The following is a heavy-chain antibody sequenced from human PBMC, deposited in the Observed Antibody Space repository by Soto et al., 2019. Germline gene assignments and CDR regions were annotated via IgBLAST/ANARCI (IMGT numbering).Heavy chain of an antibody. Sequence: EVQVVESGGGLVQPGGSLRLSCAASGFTVSSNYMTWVRQAPGKGLEWVSLIYSGGSTYYADSVKGRFTVSRDNSKNTLYLQMNSLRADDTAVYYCARALTYYSSTSCYNFYYYMDVWGKGTTVTVSS. CDR2: IYSGGST. D-gene: IGHD2-2*02. J-gene: IGHJ6*03. CDR3: ARALTYYSSTSCYNFYYYMDV. CDR1: GFTVSSNY. V-gene: IGHV3-66*01.